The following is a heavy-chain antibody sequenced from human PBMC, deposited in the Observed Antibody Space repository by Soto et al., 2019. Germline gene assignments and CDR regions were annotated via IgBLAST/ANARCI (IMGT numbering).Heavy chain of an antibody. Sequence: GASVKVSCKASGGTFSKNTISWVRQAPGQGLEWMGGIMPVFGRPNYAQKFQGRVTITADEYTRTAYTELSRLKSDATAVYYCARQFDYDTSGHYYAYWGQGTQVTVSS. CDR2: IMPVFGRP. CDR1: GGTFSKNT. CDR3: ARQFDYDTSGHYYAY. D-gene: IGHD3-22*01. J-gene: IGHJ4*02. V-gene: IGHV1-69*13.